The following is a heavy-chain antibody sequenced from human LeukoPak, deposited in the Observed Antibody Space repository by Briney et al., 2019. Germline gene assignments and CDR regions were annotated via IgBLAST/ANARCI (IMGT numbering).Heavy chain of an antibody. J-gene: IGHJ3*02. Sequence: GASVKVSCKASGYTFTGYYMHWVRQAPGQGLEWMGWINPNSGGTNYAQKFQGRVTMTRDTSISTAYMELSRLRSDDTAVYYCARVVNRALITMVRGVNNAAFDIWGQGTMVTVSS. V-gene: IGHV1-2*02. CDR3: ARVVNRALITMVRGVNNAAFDI. CDR1: GYTFTGYY. CDR2: INPNSGGT. D-gene: IGHD3-10*01.